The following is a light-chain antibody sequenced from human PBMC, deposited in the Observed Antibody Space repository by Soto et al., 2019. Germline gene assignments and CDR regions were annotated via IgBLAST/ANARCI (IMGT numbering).Light chain of an antibody. CDR1: QSISSY. V-gene: IGKV1-13*02. J-gene: IGKJ1*01. CDR2: DAS. CDR3: QQYKSYLRT. Sequence: IQMTQSPSSLSASVGDRVTITCRASQSISSYLNWYQHKPGKAPKLLIYDASSLESGVPSRFSGSGSGTEFTLTINSLQPEDFATYYCQQYKSYLRTFGQGTKVDIK.